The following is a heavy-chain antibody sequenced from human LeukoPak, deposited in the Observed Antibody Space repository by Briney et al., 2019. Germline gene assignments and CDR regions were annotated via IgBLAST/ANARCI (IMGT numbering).Heavy chain of an antibody. V-gene: IGHV3-23*01. CDR1: GFTFSSYA. CDR2: ISSSGST. Sequence: GGSLRLSCAASGFTFSSYAMSWVRQAAGKGLEWVPGISSSGSTYYADSVKGRFTISRDNSKNTLYLQMNSLRAEDTAIYYCAKDLSGSYRGSDYWGQGTLVTVSS. CDR3: AKDLSGSYRGSDY. J-gene: IGHJ4*02. D-gene: IGHD1-26*01.